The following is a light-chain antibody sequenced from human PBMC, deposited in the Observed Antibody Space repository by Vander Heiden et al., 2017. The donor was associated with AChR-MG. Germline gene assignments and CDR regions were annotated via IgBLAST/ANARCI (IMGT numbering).Light chain of an antibody. Sequence: SYLLAPPPSVSVAPGKTATISCGGAHIGSRSVHWYQQKPGQAPVLVVYDDGARPSGIPERFSGSNSGNTAALTISRVEAGDKADYYCQVWDSCSDHYVFGTGTQVTVL. V-gene: IGLV3-21*03. CDR3: QVWDSCSDHYV. J-gene: IGLJ1*01. CDR1: HIGSRS. CDR2: DDG.